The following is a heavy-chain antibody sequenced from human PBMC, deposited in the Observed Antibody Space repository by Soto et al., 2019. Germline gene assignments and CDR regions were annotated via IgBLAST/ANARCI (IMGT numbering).Heavy chain of an antibody. CDR3: ARDQAYGFAV. CDR1: EFAFNTYW. J-gene: IGHJ6*02. Sequence: EVQLVESGGGLVQPGGSLRLSCAASEFAFNTYWMHWVRQVPGKGLEWVSRINGDGITRTYADSVKGRFTISRDNAENILYLQMTSLRAEDTAVDYCARDQAYGFAVWGHGTTVTVS. CDR2: INGDGITR. V-gene: IGHV3-74*01.